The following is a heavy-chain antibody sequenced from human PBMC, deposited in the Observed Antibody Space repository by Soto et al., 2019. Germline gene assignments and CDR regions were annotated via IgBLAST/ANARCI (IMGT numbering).Heavy chain of an antibody. J-gene: IGHJ6*02. Sequence: GESLKISCKGSGYSFTSYWISWVRQMPGKGLEWMGSIDPSDSYTNYSPSFQGRVTISADKSISTAYLQWSSLKASDTAMYYCASRSGYCSGGSCYSVYYGMDVWGQGTTVTVSS. CDR3: ASRSGYCSGGSCYSVYYGMDV. D-gene: IGHD2-15*01. CDR2: IDPSDSYT. CDR1: GYSFTSYW. V-gene: IGHV5-10-1*01.